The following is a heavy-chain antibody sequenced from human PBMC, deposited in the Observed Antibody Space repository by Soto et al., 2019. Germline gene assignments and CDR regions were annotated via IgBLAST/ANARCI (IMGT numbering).Heavy chain of an antibody. CDR1: GITFNNYA. CDR3: AKEGGGGAAMVTSYFDY. V-gene: IGHV3-23*01. Sequence: GGSVRLSCAASGITFNNYALNWVRQAPGKGLEWVSGISGSGTGTYYADSVKGRFTISRDNSKSTVYLHMNSLRADDTSIYYCAKEGGGGAAMVTSYFDYWGQGTLVTVSS. J-gene: IGHJ4*02. D-gene: IGHD5-18*01. CDR2: ISGSGTGT.